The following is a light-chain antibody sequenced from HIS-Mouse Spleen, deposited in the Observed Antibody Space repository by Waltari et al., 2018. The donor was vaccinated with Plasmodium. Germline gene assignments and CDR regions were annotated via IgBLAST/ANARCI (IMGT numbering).Light chain of an antibody. J-gene: IGKJ2*01. Sequence: DIVMTQSPDSLAVSLGERATTNCKSSQSVLYSSNNKNYLAGYQQKPGQPPRLLIYWASTRESGVPDRFSGSGSGTDFTLTISSLQAEDVAVYYCQQYYSTPYTFGQGTKLEIK. CDR1: QSVLYSSNNKNY. CDR3: QQYYSTPYT. CDR2: WAS. V-gene: IGKV4-1*01.